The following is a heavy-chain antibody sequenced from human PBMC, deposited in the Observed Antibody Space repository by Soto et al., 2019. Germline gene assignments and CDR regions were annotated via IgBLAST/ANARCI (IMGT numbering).Heavy chain of an antibody. Sequence: PSETLSLTCDVSRYSINNNNWWSWVRQPPGGGLEWIGELHHGGSTNYNPSLESRATFSVDISKNQFFLKLSSVTAAETAVYYCTKNSAYALDYWGKGTLVTVSS. CDR3: TKNSAYALDY. J-gene: IGHJ4*02. D-gene: IGHD5-12*01. V-gene: IGHV4-4*02. CDR1: RYSINNNNW. CDR2: LHHGGST.